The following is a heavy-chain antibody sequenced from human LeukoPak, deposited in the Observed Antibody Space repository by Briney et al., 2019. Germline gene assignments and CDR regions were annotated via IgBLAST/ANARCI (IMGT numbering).Heavy chain of an antibody. Sequence: PSETLSLTCAVSGYSISSGYDWGWIRQPPGKGLEWIGSIYHSGSTYYNPSLKSRVTISVDTSKNQFSLKLSSVTAADTAVYYCATLIPFGGVTLGYFDYWGQGTLVTVSS. CDR1: GYSISSGYD. CDR3: ATLIPFGGVTLGYFDY. CDR2: IYHSGST. J-gene: IGHJ4*02. V-gene: IGHV4-38-2*01. D-gene: IGHD3-16*01.